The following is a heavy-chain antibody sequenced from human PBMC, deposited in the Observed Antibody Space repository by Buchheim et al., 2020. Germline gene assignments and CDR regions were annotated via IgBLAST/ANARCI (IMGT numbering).Heavy chain of an antibody. D-gene: IGHD4-23*01. V-gene: IGHV3-74*01. CDR2: INGDGTVT. CDR1: GFAFGNYW. Sequence: EVQLVESGGGLVQPGGSLRLSCAASGFAFGNYWMFWVRQTAGKGLALTSRINGDGTVTTYADSVKGRFTVSRDNAKNTLYLQMDSLRADDTALYYCTKDGGNSPDFWGQGTL. J-gene: IGHJ4*02. CDR3: TKDGGNSPDF.